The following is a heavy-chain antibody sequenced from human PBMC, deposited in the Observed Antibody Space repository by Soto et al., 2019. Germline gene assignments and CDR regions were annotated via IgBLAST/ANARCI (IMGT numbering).Heavy chain of an antibody. Sequence: SVKVSCKASGGTFSNYPINWVRQAPGQGLEWMGGIIPIFDTPNYAQKFQGRVTITADESTNTAYMELSSLRSEDTAVYYCARWAGIVGVTTFMGPFDYWGQGTLVTVSS. V-gene: IGHV1-69*13. CDR3: ARWAGIVGVTTFMGPFDY. D-gene: IGHD1-26*01. CDR1: GGTFSNYP. CDR2: IIPIFDTP. J-gene: IGHJ4*02.